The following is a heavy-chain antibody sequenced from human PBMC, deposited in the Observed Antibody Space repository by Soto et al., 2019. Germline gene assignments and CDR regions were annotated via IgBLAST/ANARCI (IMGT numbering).Heavy chain of an antibody. J-gene: IGHJ4*02. CDR3: AKVNERIQLCQGSFDY. Sequence: GGSLRLSCAASGFTFSSYAMSWVRQAPGKGLEWVSAISGSGGSTYYADSVKGRFTISRDNSKNTLYLQMNSLRAEDTAVYYCAKVNERIQLCQGSFDYWGQGTLVTVSS. CDR1: GFTFSSYA. V-gene: IGHV3-23*01. D-gene: IGHD5-18*01. CDR2: ISGSGGST.